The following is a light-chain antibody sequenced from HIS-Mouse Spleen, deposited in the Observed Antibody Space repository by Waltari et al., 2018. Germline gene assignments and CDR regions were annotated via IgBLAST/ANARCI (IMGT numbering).Light chain of an antibody. Sequence: QSALTQPASVSGSPGQSITISCTGTSSDVGGYNYVSWYQQHPGNAPKLMIYDVSNRRSGVSNRFSGAKSGNTASLTISGLQAEDEADYYCSSYTSSSTLRVFGGGTKLTVL. CDR1: SSDVGGYNY. CDR3: SSYTSSSTLRV. CDR2: DVS. V-gene: IGLV2-14*03. J-gene: IGLJ3*02.